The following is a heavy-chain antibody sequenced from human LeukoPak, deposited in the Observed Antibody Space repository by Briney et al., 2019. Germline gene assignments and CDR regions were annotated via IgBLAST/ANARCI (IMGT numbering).Heavy chain of an antibody. CDR1: GYTFTGYY. CDR2: INPNSGGT. V-gene: IGHV1-2*02. J-gene: IGHJ4*02. D-gene: IGHD1-7*01. Sequence: ASVKVSCKASGYTFTGYYMHWVRPAPGQGLEWMGWINPNSGGTNYAQKFQGRVTMTRDTSISTAYMELSRLRSDDTAVYYCARASRTGTTRAFDYWGQGTLVTVSS. CDR3: ARASRTGTTRAFDY.